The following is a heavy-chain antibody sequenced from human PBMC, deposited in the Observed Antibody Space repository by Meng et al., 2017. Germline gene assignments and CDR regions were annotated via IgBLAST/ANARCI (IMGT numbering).Heavy chain of an antibody. CDR3: ARDGSVGATSGDY. J-gene: IGHJ4*02. Sequence: GESLKISCAASGFTFSSYWMSWVRQAPGKGLEWVANIKQDGSEKYYVDSVKGRFTISRDNAKNSLYLQMNSLRAEDTAVYYCARDGSVGATSGDYWGQGTLVTVSS. D-gene: IGHD1-26*01. CDR2: IKQDGSEK. V-gene: IGHV3-7*03. CDR1: GFTFSSYW.